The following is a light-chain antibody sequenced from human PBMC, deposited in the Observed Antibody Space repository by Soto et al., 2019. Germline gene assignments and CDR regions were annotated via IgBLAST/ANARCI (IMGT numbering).Light chain of an antibody. Sequence: EIVLTQSPGTLSLSPGERATLSCRASQRVRSSYLAWYQQKPGQAPRLLIYGASSRATGIPDTFSGSGSGTDFTLTIGRLEPEDFAVYFCHQYGSSPGTFGQGTKLEIK. CDR2: GAS. CDR1: QRVRSSY. CDR3: HQYGSSPGT. V-gene: IGKV3-20*01. J-gene: IGKJ2*01.